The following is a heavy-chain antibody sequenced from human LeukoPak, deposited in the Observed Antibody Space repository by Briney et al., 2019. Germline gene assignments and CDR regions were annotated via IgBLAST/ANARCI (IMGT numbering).Heavy chain of an antibody. CDR1: GGSISSSSYY. CDR3: ARGYYFDNSSPEFDY. J-gene: IGHJ4*02. Sequence: KPSETLSLTCTVSGGSISSSSYYWGWIRQPPGKGLEWIGSIHYSGSTNSNPSLKSRVTISVDTSKNQFSLKLRSVTTADTAVYYCARGYYFDNSSPEFDYWGQGTLVTVSS. D-gene: IGHD3-22*01. CDR2: IHYSGST. V-gene: IGHV4-39*07.